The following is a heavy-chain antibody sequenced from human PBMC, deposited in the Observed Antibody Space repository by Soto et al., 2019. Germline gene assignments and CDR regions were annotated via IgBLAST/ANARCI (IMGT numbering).Heavy chain of an antibody. V-gene: IGHV3-9*01. CDR1: GFTFDDYA. Sequence: GGSLRLSCAASGFTFDDYAMHWVRQAPGKGLEWVSGISWNSGSIGYADSVKGRFTISRDNAKNSLYLQMNSLRAEDTALYYCAKDRGSATYYYYGMDVWGQGTTVTVSS. D-gene: IGHD2-15*01. CDR3: AKDRGSATYYYYGMDV. J-gene: IGHJ6*02. CDR2: ISWNSGSI.